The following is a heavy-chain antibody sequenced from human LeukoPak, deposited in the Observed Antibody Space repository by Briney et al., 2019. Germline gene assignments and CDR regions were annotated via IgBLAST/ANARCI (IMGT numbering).Heavy chain of an antibody. J-gene: IGHJ3*02. D-gene: IGHD3-22*01. V-gene: IGHV4-4*07. CDR1: GSSISSYY. CDR2: IYTSGTT. Sequence: PSETLSPTCTVSGSSISSYYWSWIRQPAGKGLEWIGRIYTSGTTSYNPSLKSRVTMSLDTAKNQFSLKLGSVTAADTAVYYCVRGGITMMVGAFDIWGQGTMVTVSS. CDR3: VRGGITMMVGAFDI.